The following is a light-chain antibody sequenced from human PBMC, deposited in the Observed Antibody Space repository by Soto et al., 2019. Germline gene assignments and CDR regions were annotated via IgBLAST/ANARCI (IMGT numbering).Light chain of an antibody. V-gene: IGLV2-8*01. CDR2: EVS. CDR3: SSYAGSNNFWV. CDR1: SSDVGSYNY. J-gene: IGLJ2*01. Sequence: QSALTQPPSASGSPGQSVTISCTGTSSDVGSYNYVSWYQEYPGKAPKLMIYEVSKRPSGVPDRFSGSKSGNTASLNVSGLQPEDEADYYCSSYAGSNNFWVFGGGTTLTVL.